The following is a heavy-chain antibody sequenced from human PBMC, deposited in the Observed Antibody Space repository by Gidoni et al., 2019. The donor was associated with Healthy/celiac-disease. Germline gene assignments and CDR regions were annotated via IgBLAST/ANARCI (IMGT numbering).Heavy chain of an antibody. CDR3: ARRTDGYNSYYYYGMDV. CDR2: IYPGDSDT. J-gene: IGHJ6*02. D-gene: IGHD1-1*01. V-gene: IGHV5-51*01. CDR1: GYSLTSYW. Sequence: EVQLVQSGAEVKKPGESLKIYCKGSGYSLTSYWIGWVRQMPGKGLEWMGIIYPGDSDTRYSPSFQGQVTISADKSISTAYLQWSSLKASDTAMYYCARRTDGYNSYYYYGMDVWGQGTTVTVSS.